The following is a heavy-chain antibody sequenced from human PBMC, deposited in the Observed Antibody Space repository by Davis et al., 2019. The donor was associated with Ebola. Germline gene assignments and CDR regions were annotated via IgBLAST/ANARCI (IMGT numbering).Heavy chain of an antibody. CDR2: ISAYNGNT. Sequence: AASVKVSCKASGYTFTSYGISWVRQAPGQGLEWMGWISAYNGNTNYAQKLQGRVTMTTDTSTSTAYMELRSLRSDDTAVYYCARDVTAMVSLYYYGMDAWGQGTTVTVSS. CDR1: GYTFTSYG. D-gene: IGHD5-18*01. V-gene: IGHV1-18*01. J-gene: IGHJ6*02. CDR3: ARDVTAMVSLYYYGMDA.